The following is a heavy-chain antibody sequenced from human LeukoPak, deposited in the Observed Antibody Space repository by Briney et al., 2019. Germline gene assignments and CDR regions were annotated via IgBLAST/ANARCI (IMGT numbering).Heavy chain of an antibody. D-gene: IGHD3-10*01. CDR1: GFTFSSYA. CDR3: ARLSMVRGGKGDY. Sequence: PGGSLRLSCAASGFTFSSYAMSWVRQAPGKGLEWVSAISGSGGSTYYADSVKGRFTISRDNSKNTLYLQMNSLRVEDTAVYYCARLSMVRGGKGDYWGQGTLVTVSS. V-gene: IGHV3-23*01. J-gene: IGHJ4*02. CDR2: ISGSGGST.